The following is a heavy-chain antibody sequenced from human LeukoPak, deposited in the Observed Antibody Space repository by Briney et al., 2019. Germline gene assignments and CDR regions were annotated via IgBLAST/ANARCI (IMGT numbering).Heavy chain of an antibody. D-gene: IGHD2-2*01. CDR1: GYSFTSYW. Sequence: GGSLEISGQGSGYSFTSYWISGARQLPGKGREGMGRIDPSDSYTNKSPSFQGHVTISADKSISTAYLQWSSLKASDTAMYYCARHGWGCARHGGVGTSCYNFDYWGQGTLVTVSS. J-gene: IGHJ4*02. CDR3: ARHGWGCARHGGVGTSCYNFDY. CDR2: IDPSDSYT. V-gene: IGHV5-10-1*01.